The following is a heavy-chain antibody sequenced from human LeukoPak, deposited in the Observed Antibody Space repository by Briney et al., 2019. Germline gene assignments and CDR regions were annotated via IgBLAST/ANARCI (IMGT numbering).Heavy chain of an antibody. D-gene: IGHD3-3*01. CDR2: ISAYNGNT. J-gene: IGHJ6*02. CDR1: GYTFTSYG. V-gene: IGHV1-18*01. Sequence: ASVKVSCKASGYTFTSYGISWVRQAPGQGLEWMGWISAYNGNTNYAQKLQGRVTMTTDTSTSTAYMELRSLRSDDTAVYYCARSLITIFGNYYGMDVWGQGTTVTVSS. CDR3: ARSLITIFGNYYGMDV.